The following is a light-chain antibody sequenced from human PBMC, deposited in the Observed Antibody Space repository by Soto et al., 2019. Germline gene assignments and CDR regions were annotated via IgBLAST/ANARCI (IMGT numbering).Light chain of an antibody. V-gene: IGLV2-14*03. CDR3: SLYTATTTV. J-gene: IGLJ1*01. CDR2: DVS. CDR1: SSDAGGYNY. Sequence: QSVLTQPASVSGSPGQSITISCTGTSSDAGGYNYVSWYQHHPGRAPKLMIYDVSNRPSGVSTRFSGSKSGDTASLTISGLQAEDEADYYCSLYTATTTVFGTGTKLTVL.